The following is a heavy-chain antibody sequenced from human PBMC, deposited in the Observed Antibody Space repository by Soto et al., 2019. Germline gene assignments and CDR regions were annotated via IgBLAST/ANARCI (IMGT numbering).Heavy chain of an antibody. D-gene: IGHD3-10*01. J-gene: IGHJ6*03. CDR1: GYTFTSYD. Sequence: ASVKVSCKASGYTFTSYDINWVRQATGQGLEWMGWMNPNSGNTGYAQKFQGRVTMTRSTSISTAYMELSSLRSEDTAVYYCARGGPGSRGFYYYYYYMDVWGKGTTVTVSS. CDR3: ARGGPGSRGFYYYYYYMDV. CDR2: MNPNSGNT. V-gene: IGHV1-8*01.